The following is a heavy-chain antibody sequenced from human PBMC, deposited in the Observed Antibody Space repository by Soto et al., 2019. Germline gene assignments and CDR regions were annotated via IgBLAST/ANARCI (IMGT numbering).Heavy chain of an antibody. D-gene: IGHD1-7*01. J-gene: IGHJ4*02. CDR1: GFTFSSYG. CDR2: IWYDGSNK. Sequence: QVQLVESGGGVVQPGRSLRLSCAASGFTFSSYGMHWVRQAPGKGLEWVAVIWYDGSNKYYADSVKGRFTISRDNSKNTLYLQMNGLRAEDTAVYYCARDPFWNYVSGGDYWGQGTLVTVSS. CDR3: ARDPFWNYVSGGDY. V-gene: IGHV3-33*01.